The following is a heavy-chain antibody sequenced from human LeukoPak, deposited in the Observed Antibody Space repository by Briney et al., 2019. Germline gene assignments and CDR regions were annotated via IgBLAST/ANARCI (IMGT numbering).Heavy chain of an antibody. J-gene: IGHJ4*02. V-gene: IGHV4-59*01. CDR2: IYYSGST. Sequence: SETLSLTCTVSGGSISSYYWSWIRQPPGKGLEWIGYIYYSGSTNYNPSLKSRVTISVDTSKNQFSLKLSSVTAADTAVYYCASVNRGPYDYYFDYWGQGTLVTVSS. CDR1: GGSISSYY. CDR3: ASVNRGPYDYYFDY. D-gene: IGHD2-21*01.